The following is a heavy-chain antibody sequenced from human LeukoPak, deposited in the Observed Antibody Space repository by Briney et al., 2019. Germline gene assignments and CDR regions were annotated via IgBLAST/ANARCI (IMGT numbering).Heavy chain of an antibody. J-gene: IGHJ4*02. Sequence: GGSLRLSCAASGFTFSSYAMSWVRQAPGKGLEWVSAISGSGGSTYYADSVKGRFTISRDNSKNTLYLQMNSLRAEDTAVYYCARDSGFGELVTYYFDYWGQGTLVTVSS. V-gene: IGHV3-23*01. CDR3: ARDSGFGELVTYYFDY. CDR2: ISGSGGST. D-gene: IGHD3-10*01. CDR1: GFTFSSYA.